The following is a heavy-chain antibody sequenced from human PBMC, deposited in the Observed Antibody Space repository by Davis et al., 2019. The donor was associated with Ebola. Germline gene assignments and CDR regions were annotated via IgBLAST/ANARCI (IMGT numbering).Heavy chain of an antibody. J-gene: IGHJ2*01. V-gene: IGHV4-59*01. Sequence: PSETLSLTCTVSGGSISSYYWSWIRQPPGKGLEWIGYIYYSGSTNYNPSLKSRVTISVDTSKNQFSLKLSSVTAADTAVYYCARERGLDCSGGSCNARYFDLWGRGTLVTVSS. D-gene: IGHD2-15*01. CDR3: ARERGLDCSGGSCNARYFDL. CDR1: GGSISSYY. CDR2: IYYSGST.